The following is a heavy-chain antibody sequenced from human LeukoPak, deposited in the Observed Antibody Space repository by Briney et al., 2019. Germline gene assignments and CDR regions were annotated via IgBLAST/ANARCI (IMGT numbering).Heavy chain of an antibody. Sequence: GGSLRLSCAAPGFTFDDYAMHWVRQAPGKGLEWVSGISWNSGSIGYADSVKGRFTIPRDNAKNSLYLQMNSLRAEDTALYYCARALFGVVIKRFDYWGQGTLVTVSS. CDR1: GFTFDDYA. J-gene: IGHJ4*02. V-gene: IGHV3-9*01. CDR3: ARALFGVVIKRFDY. D-gene: IGHD3-3*01. CDR2: ISWNSGSI.